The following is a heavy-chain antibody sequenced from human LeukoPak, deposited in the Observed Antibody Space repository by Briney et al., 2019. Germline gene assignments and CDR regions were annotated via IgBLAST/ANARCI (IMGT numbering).Heavy chain of an antibody. V-gene: IGHV1-2*02. CDR3: AIDKSGGIYIHVF. CDR2: INPNSGSI. J-gene: IGHJ4*02. D-gene: IGHD2-15*01. Sequence: ASVKVSCKASGYTFTGYNIHWVRQAPGQGLEWMGWINPNSGSIKYAQKFQGRVTLTRDTSISTAYLELSRLKSDDTAVYYCAIDKSGGIYIHVFWGRGTPVTVSS. CDR1: GYTFTGYN.